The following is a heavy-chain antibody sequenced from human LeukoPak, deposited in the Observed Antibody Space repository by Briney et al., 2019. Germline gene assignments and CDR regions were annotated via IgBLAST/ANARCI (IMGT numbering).Heavy chain of an antibody. CDR3: ARGIDSASPPLGTFEI. J-gene: IGHJ3*02. V-gene: IGHV1-18*04. D-gene: IGHD1-26*01. Sequence: GASVKVSCKASGYTFTSYGITWVRQAPGQGLEWVGWISAYNGNTNYEQKLQGRVTMTRDTSTSTAYMELRSLRSDDTAVYYCARGIDSASPPLGTFEIWGQGTMVTVSS. CDR1: GYTFTSYG. CDR2: ISAYNGNT.